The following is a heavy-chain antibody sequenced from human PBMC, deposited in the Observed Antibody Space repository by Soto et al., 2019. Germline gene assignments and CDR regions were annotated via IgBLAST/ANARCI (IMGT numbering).Heavy chain of an antibody. Sequence: QVQLQQWGAGLLKPSETLSLTCAVYGGSFSGYYWSWIRXXXXXXLEWIGEINHTGRTNYNPSLKSRVTISIDTSKNQFSLKLSSVTAADTAIYYCARDSLGIAVLGTGRSKNNWFDPWGQGTLVTVSS. CDR1: GGSFSGYY. CDR2: INHTGRT. V-gene: IGHV4-34*01. CDR3: ARDSLGIAVLGTGRSKNNWFDP. D-gene: IGHD6-19*01. J-gene: IGHJ5*02.